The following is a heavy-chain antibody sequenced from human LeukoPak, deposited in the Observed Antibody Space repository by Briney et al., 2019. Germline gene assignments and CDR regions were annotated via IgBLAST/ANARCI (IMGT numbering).Heavy chain of an antibody. CDR3: ARRVVPAASYYFDY. Sequence: SETLSLTCTVSGGSISSSSYYWGWIRQPPGKGLEWIGSIYYSGSTYYNPSLKSRVTISVDTSKNQFSLKLSSVTAADTAVYYCARRVVPAASYYFDYWGQGTLVTVSS. D-gene: IGHD2-2*01. CDR2: IYYSGST. CDR1: GGSISSSSYY. J-gene: IGHJ4*02. V-gene: IGHV4-39*01.